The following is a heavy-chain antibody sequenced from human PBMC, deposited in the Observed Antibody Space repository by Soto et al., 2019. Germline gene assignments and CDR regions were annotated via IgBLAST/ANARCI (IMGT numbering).Heavy chain of an antibody. CDR1: GYTFTSYY. CDR3: ARVSRYNWMASDYYYYMDV. D-gene: IGHD1-20*01. V-gene: IGHV1-46*03. CDR2: INPSGGST. Sequence: ASVKVSCKTSGYTFTSYYMHWVRQAPEQGLEWMGIINPSGGSTSYAQKFQGRVTMTRDTSTSTVYMELSSLRSEDTAVYYCARVSRYNWMASDYYYYMDVWGKGTTVTVSS. J-gene: IGHJ6*03.